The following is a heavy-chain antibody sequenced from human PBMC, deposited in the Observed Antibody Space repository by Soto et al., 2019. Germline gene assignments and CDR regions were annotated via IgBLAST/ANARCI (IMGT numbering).Heavy chain of an antibody. D-gene: IGHD3-3*01. Sequence: PGGSLRLSCAASGFTVSSNYMSWVRQAPGKGLEWVSVIYSGGSTYYADSVKGRFTISRDNSKNTLYLQMNSLRAEDTAVYYCATLIRFLEWLTDYYYYYMDVWGKGTTVTVSS. CDR3: ATLIRFLEWLTDYYYYYMDV. CDR2: IYSGGST. CDR1: GFTVSSNY. V-gene: IGHV3-66*01. J-gene: IGHJ6*03.